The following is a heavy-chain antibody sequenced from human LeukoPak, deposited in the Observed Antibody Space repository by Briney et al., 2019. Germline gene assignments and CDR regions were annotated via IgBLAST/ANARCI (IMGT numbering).Heavy chain of an antibody. V-gene: IGHV2-70*01. CDR3: ARSTYYYDSSGYYYPNWFDP. Sequence: SGPALVKPTQTLTLACTFSGFSLSTSGMCVSWIRQPPGKALEWLALIDWDDDKYYSTSLKTRLTISKDTSKNQVVLTMTNMDPVDTATYYCARSTYYYDSSGYYYPNWFDPWGQGTLVTVSS. CDR1: GFSLSTSGMC. CDR2: IDWDDDK. D-gene: IGHD3-22*01. J-gene: IGHJ5*02.